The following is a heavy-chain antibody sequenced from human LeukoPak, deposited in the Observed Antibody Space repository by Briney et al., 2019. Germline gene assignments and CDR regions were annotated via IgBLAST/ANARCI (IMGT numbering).Heavy chain of an antibody. Sequence: GGSLRLSCAAPGFTVSSNYMSWVRQAPGKGLEWVSVIYSGGSTYYADSVKGRFTISRDNSKNTLYLQMNSLRAEDTAVYYCARDSSGWYSDYWGQGTLVTVSS. CDR2: IYSGGST. J-gene: IGHJ4*02. D-gene: IGHD6-19*01. V-gene: IGHV3-66*01. CDR1: GFTVSSNY. CDR3: ARDSSGWYSDY.